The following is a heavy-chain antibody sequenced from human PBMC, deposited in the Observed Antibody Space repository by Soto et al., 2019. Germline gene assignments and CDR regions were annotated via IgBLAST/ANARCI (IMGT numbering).Heavy chain of an antibody. Sequence: QVQLVESGGGVVQPGRSLRLSCAASGFTFSSSPLHWVRQAPGKGLEWVAVISYDGSNKYYADSVKVRFTISRDNSKNTLYLQMNSLRAEDTAVYYWARDKRDLRLLEWSYYFDYWGQGTLVTVSS. V-gene: IGHV3-30-3*01. J-gene: IGHJ4*02. CDR3: ARDKRDLRLLEWSYYFDY. CDR1: GFTFSSSP. CDR2: ISYDGSNK. D-gene: IGHD3-3*01.